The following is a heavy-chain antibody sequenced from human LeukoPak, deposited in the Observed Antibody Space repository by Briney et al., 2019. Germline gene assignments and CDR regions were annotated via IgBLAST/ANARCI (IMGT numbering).Heavy chain of an antibody. Sequence: GGSLRLSCAASGFTFSSYEMNWVRQPPGKGLEWVSYISSSGSTIYYAASVKGRFTISRDNAKNSLYLQMDSLRAEDTAVYYCAELGITMFGGVWGKGTTVTISS. J-gene: IGHJ6*04. CDR3: AELGITMFGGV. CDR2: ISSSGSTI. V-gene: IGHV3-48*03. D-gene: IGHD3-10*02. CDR1: GFTFSSYE.